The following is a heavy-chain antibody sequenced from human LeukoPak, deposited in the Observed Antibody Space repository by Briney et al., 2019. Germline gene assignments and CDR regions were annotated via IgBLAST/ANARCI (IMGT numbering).Heavy chain of an antibody. D-gene: IGHD2-15*01. CDR2: IYYSGST. CDR1: GDSISSSSYY. V-gene: IGHV4-39*01. CDR3: ARHKRDCSSGRCPHLPDWFDP. J-gene: IGHJ5*02. Sequence: PSETLSLTCTVSGDSISSSSYYWGWIRQPPGKGLEWVGSIYYSGSTYHNPSLKSRVTISVDTSKNQFSLKLSSVTAADTAVYYCARHKRDCSSGRCPHLPDWFDPWGQGTLVTVSS.